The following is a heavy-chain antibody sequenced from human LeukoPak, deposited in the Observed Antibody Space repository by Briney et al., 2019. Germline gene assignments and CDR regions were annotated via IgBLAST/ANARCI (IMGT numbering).Heavy chain of an antibody. CDR2: INEDGSAK. V-gene: IGHV3-7*03. Sequence: GGSLRLSCAASGFTFNSCWMSWVRQAPGKGLEWMANINEDGSAKYYVDSVKGRFTISRDNAKNSLYLQMNSLRAEDTALYHCARSDRDGYNDFDLWGRGTLVTVSS. J-gene: IGHJ2*01. D-gene: IGHD5-24*01. CDR3: ARSDRDGYNDFDL. CDR1: GFTFNSCW.